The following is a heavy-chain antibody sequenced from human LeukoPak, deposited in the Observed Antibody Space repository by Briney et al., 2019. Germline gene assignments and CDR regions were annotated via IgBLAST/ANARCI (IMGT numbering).Heavy chain of an antibody. D-gene: IGHD1-7*01. V-gene: IGHV1-69*04. J-gene: IGHJ5*02. Sequence: SVKVSCKASGGTFSSYAISWVRQAPGQGLEWMGRNIPILGIANYAQKFQGRVTITADKSTSTAYMELSSLRSEDTAVYYCVRGVGVSRFNYLDPWGQGTLVIVSS. CDR3: VRGVGVSRFNYLDP. CDR2: NIPILGIA. CDR1: GGTFSSYA.